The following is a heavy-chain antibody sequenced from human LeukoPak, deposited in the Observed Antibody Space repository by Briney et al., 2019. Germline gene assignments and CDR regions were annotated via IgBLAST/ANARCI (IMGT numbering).Heavy chain of an antibody. V-gene: IGHV4-34*01. CDR2: INHSGSA. CDR3: ARGQVGGYYYRWFDP. J-gene: IGHJ5*02. CDR1: GGSFSGYY. Sequence: SETLSLTCAVYGGSFSGYYWSWIRQPPGKGLEWIGEINHSGSANYNPSLKSRVTMPIDASKNQFSLRLSSVTAADTAVFYCARGQVGGYYYRWFDPWGQGTLVTVSS. D-gene: IGHD3-22*01.